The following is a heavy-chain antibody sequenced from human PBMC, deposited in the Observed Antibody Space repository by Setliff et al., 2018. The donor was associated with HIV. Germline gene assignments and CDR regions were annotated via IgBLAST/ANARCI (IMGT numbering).Heavy chain of an antibody. D-gene: IGHD3-16*01. CDR3: ARQASWGYYFDY. J-gene: IGHJ4*02. CDR2: LYPGDSDT. V-gene: IGHV5-51*01. CDR1: GYSFTSHW. Sequence: GESLKISCRYYGYSFTSHWIGWVRQMPGKGLQWMGILYPGDSDTKYSPSFQGQVTISADRSISTVSLQWNSLKASDTAMYYCARQASWGYYFDYWGQGTLVTVSS.